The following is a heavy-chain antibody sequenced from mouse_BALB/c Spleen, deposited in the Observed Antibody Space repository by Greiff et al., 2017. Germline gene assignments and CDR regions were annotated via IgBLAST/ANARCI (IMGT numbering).Heavy chain of an antibody. D-gene: IGHD1-2*01. Sequence: VHVKQSGPELVKPGASVKMSCKASGYTFTSYVMHWVKQKPGQGLEWIGYINPYNDGTKYNEKFKGKATLTSDKSSSTAYMELSSLTSEDAAVYYCARRGTALYAMDYWGQGTSVTVSS. CDR1: GYTFTSYV. CDR2: INPYNDGT. V-gene: IGHV1-14*01. J-gene: IGHJ4*01. CDR3: ARRGTALYAMDY.